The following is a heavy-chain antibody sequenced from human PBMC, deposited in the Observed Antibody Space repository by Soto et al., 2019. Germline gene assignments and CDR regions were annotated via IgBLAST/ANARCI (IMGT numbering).Heavy chain of an antibody. J-gene: IGHJ4*02. Sequence: QVQLQESGPGLVKPSQTLSLTCTVSGGSISSGDYYWSWIRQPPGKGLEWIGYIYYSGSTYHNPSLKSRVTISVDPSKNHYSLKLSSVPAADTAVYYCAICVGNSVYFDYWGQGTLVTVSA. V-gene: IGHV4-30-4*01. CDR3: AICVGNSVYFDY. D-gene: IGHD4-4*01. CDR1: GGSISSGDYY. CDR2: IYYSGST.